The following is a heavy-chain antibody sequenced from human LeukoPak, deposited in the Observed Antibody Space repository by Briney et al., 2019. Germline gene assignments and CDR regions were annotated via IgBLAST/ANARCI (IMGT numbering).Heavy chain of an antibody. CDR2: IRSKANSYAT. J-gene: IGHJ4*02. Sequence: GGSLKLSCAASGFTFSGSAMHWVRQASGKGLEWVGRIRSKANSYATAYAASVKGRFTISRDDSKNTAYLQMNSLKTEDTAVYYCTTAATLFDYWGQGTLDTVSS. D-gene: IGHD2-15*01. CDR3: TTAATLFDY. CDR1: GFTFSGSA. V-gene: IGHV3-73*01.